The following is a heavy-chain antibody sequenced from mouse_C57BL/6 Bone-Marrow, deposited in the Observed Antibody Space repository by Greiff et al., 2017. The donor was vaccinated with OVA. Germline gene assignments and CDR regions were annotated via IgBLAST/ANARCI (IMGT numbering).Heavy chain of an antibody. D-gene: IGHD1-1*01. CDR1: GFTFSDYY. J-gene: IGHJ3*01. CDR2: INYDGSST. V-gene: IGHV5-16*01. CDR3: ARDGSSPFAY. Sequence: EVMLVESEGGLVQPGSYMKLSCTASGFTFSDYYMAWVRQVPEKGLEWVANINYDGSSTYYLDSLKSRFIISRGNAKNILYLQMSSLKSEDTATYYCARDGSSPFAYWGQGTLVTVSA.